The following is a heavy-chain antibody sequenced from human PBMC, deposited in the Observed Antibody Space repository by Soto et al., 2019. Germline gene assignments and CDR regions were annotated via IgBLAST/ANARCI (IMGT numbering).Heavy chain of an antibody. CDR3: ARHFRPLHSGSHYFDL. CDR1: NDSISPYY. D-gene: IGHD3-10*01. V-gene: IGHV4-59*08. J-gene: IGHJ4*02. CDR2: IYYSGST. Sequence: QVQLQESGPGLVKPSETLSLTCTVSNDSISPYYWSWIRQPPGKGLEWIGFIYYSGSTTYNPSLKSRVTISVATSNNQFSLKLTSVTAADTAIYYCARHFRPLHSGSHYFDLWGQGTLVTVSS.